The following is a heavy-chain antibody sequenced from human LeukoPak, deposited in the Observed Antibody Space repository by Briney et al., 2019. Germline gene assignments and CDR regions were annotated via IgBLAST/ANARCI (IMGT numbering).Heavy chain of an antibody. D-gene: IGHD6-13*01. J-gene: IGHJ3*02. V-gene: IGHV3-30*02. CDR1: GFTFSSYG. CDR2: IRYDGSNK. Sequence: GGSLRLSCAASGFTFSSYGMHWVRQAPGKGLEWVAFIRYDGSNKYYADSVKGRFTISRDNSKNSLYLQMNSLRAEDTAVYYCAGSWSPYDAFDIWGQGTMVSVSS. CDR3: AGSWSPYDAFDI.